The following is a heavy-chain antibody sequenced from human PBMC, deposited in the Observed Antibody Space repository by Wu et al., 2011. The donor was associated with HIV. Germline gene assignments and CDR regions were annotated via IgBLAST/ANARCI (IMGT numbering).Heavy chain of an antibody. CDR1: GYTFSSYH. D-gene: IGHD3-10*01. CDR2: MNPNSGDA. J-gene: IGHJ4*02. Sequence: QVQLVQSGAEVKKPGASVKVSCKPSGYTFSSYHINWVRQASGQGLEWMAWMNPNSGDAGYAQKFQGRVTITTNTSVGTAYMELSSLRSEDTAVYYCARGRGLYYFDYWGQGTLVTVSS. V-gene: IGHV1-8*02. CDR3: ARGRGLYYFDY.